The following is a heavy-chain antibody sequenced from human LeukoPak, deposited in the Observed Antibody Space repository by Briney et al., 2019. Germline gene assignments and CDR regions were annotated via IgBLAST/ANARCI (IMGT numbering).Heavy chain of an antibody. D-gene: IGHD3-10*01. CDR3: ARQSTVRGEFDP. Sequence: SETLSLTCTVSGGSISSYYWSWIRQPPGKGLEWIGYIYYSGSTNYNPSLKSRVTISVDTSKNQFSLKLSSVTAADTAVYYCARQSTVRGEFDPWGQGTLVTVSS. CDR2: IYYSGST. J-gene: IGHJ5*02. CDR1: GGSISSYY. V-gene: IGHV4-59*08.